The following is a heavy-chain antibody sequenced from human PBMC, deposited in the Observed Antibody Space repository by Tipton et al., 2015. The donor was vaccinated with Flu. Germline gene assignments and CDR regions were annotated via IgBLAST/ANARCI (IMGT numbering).Heavy chain of an antibody. V-gene: IGHV3-23*01. J-gene: IGHJ6*02. Sequence: GSLRLSCAASGFTFSIYAMSWVRQAPGKRLEWISAISGGGGGTYYADSVKGRFSISRDNSKNMLYLRMDSLSAEDTAIYYCARGRGAWSGHSDYYNMVDWGQGTTVTVS. CDR3: ARGRGAWSGHSDYYNMVD. CDR2: ISGGGGGT. D-gene: IGHD3-3*01. CDR1: GFTFSIYA.